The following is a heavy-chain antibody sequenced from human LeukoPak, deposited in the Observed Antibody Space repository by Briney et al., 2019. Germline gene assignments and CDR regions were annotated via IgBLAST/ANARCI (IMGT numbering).Heavy chain of an antibody. CDR1: GFTFSSYS. Sequence: TGGSLRLSCAASGFTFSSYSMNWVRQAPGKGLEWVSSISSSSSYIYYADSVKGRFTISRDNAKNSLYLQMNSLGAEDTAVYYCARGPGYCSGGSCSYFDYWGQGTLVTVSS. CDR3: ARGPGYCSGGSCSYFDY. V-gene: IGHV3-21*01. CDR2: ISSSSSYI. D-gene: IGHD2-15*01. J-gene: IGHJ4*02.